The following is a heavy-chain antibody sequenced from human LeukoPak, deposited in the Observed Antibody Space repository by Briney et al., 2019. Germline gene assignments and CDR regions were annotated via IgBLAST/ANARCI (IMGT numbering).Heavy chain of an antibody. J-gene: IGHJ4*02. V-gene: IGHV3-73*01. Sequence: GGSLRLSCAASRLTFSGSAMPWVRQASGKGLEWVGRIRSKANNYATAYAASVKGRFTISRDDSKNTAYLQMNSLKTEDTAVYYCTTVVVTAIFGYWGQGTLVTVSS. CDR3: TTVVVTAIFGY. CDR1: RLTFSGSA. CDR2: IRSKANNYAT. D-gene: IGHD2-21*02.